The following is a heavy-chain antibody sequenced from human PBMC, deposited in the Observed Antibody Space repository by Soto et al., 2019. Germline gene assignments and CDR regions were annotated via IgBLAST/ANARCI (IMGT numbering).Heavy chain of an antibody. D-gene: IGHD3-22*01. CDR2: ISWNSGSM. V-gene: IGHV3-9*01. CDR1: GFTFDDYA. Sequence: GGSLRLSCAASGFTFDDYAMHWVRQAPGKGLEWVSGISWNSGSMVYADSVKGRFTISRDNAKNSLYLQMNSLRAEDTALYYCAKDRRYYDSSGGFDYWGQGTLVTVSS. CDR3: AKDRRYYDSSGGFDY. J-gene: IGHJ4*02.